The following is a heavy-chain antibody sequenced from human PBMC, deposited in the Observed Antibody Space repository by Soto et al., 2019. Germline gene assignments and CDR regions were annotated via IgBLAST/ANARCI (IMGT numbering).Heavy chain of an antibody. CDR1: GFTFSSYA. CDR3: AKLCSGFNDFWSGPGLRPFYY. V-gene: IGHV3-23*01. CDR2: ISGSGGST. Sequence: GGSLRLSCAASGFTFSSYAMSWVRQAPGKGLEWVSAISGSGGSTYYPESVKGRFTISRDNSKNTLYLQMISLRAEDTAVYYCAKLCSGFNDFWSGPGLRPFYYWGQGTLVTVSS. J-gene: IGHJ4*02. D-gene: IGHD3-3*01.